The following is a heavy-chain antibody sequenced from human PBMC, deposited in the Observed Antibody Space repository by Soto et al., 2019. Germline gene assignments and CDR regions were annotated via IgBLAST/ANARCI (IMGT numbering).Heavy chain of an antibody. J-gene: IGHJ6*03. CDR2: MNPNSGNT. V-gene: IGHV1-8*01. CDR3: ARRLFLERFDPYYYMDV. Sequence: VSVKVSCKASGYAFTIYDINWVRQATGQGLEWMGWMNPNSGNTGYAQKFQGRVTMTRNTSISTAYMELSSLRSEDTAVYYCARRLFLERFDPYYYMDVWGKGTTVTVSS. D-gene: IGHD3-3*01. CDR1: GYAFTIYD.